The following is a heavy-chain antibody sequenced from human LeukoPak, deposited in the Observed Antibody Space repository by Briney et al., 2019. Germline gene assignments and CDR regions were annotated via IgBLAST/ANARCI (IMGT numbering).Heavy chain of an antibody. Sequence: ASVEVSCEATGYTLINYGFIWVRQAPGQGLEWVGWISGYNGMTKYAQKFQGRVTMTRDTSTRTAYMELRSLRSDDTAIHYCARANSAYDFGDYWGQGSLVTVSS. CDR1: GYTLINYG. D-gene: IGHD5-12*01. CDR2: ISGYNGMT. CDR3: ARANSAYDFGDY. V-gene: IGHV1-18*01. J-gene: IGHJ4*02.